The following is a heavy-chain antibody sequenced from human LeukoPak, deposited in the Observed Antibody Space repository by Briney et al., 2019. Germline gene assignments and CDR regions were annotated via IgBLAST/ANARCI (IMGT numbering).Heavy chain of an antibody. CDR1: GFTFRSDW. CDR3: AKRARGVIISDIDY. Sequence: SGGSLRLSCAASGFTFRSDWMSWVRQSPEKGLEWAANINPDGSATYYVDSVKGRFIISRDNTKNSLYLQMNSLRAEDTAVYYCAKRARGVIISDIDYWGQGTLVTVSS. D-gene: IGHD3-10*01. CDR2: INPDGSAT. J-gene: IGHJ4*02. V-gene: IGHV3-7*03.